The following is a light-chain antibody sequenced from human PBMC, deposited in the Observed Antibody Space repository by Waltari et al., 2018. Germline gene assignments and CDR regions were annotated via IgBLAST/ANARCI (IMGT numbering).Light chain of an antibody. Sequence: EIVMTQSPVTLSVSPGERATLSCRASQSVSINLAWYQQKPGQAPRLLIYAASTRATDVPARFSGSGSGTEFTLTISSLQSEDFAVYYCQHYKNWPPGTTFGQGTKLEIK. V-gene: IGKV3-15*01. CDR2: AAS. J-gene: IGKJ1*01. CDR1: QSVSIN. CDR3: QHYKNWPPGTT.